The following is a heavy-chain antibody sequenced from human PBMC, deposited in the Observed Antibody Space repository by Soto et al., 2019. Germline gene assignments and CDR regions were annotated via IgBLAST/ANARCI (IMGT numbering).Heavy chain of an antibody. CDR3: ARSQGSSRSLELSYYYDYGMDV. CDR2: IIPISATT. Sequence: QVQLVQSGAEVKKPGSSVKVSCKASGGTFSSYAISWVRQAPGQGLEWMVGIIPISATTNYAQKFQGRVTISAEESKSPAYMELSSLRSEDTPVYSCARSQGSSRSLELSYYYDYGMDVGGQGTTVTVSS. V-gene: IGHV1-69*01. J-gene: IGHJ6*02. CDR1: GGTFSSYA. D-gene: IGHD6-13*01.